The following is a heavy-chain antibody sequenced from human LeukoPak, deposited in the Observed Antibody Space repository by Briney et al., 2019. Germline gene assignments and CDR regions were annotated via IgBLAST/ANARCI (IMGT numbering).Heavy chain of an antibody. V-gene: IGHV3-74*01. D-gene: IGHD4-17*01. CDR3: AKTTWPAYFDY. J-gene: IGHJ4*02. CDR1: GFTFSSYW. CDR2: INIDGSTT. Sequence: GGSLRLSCAASGFTFSSYWMHWVRQAPGKGVGWVSRINIDGSTTSYAHSVKGRFTISRDNAKNTLYLQMNSLRAEDTAVYYCAKTTWPAYFDYWGQGTLVTVSS.